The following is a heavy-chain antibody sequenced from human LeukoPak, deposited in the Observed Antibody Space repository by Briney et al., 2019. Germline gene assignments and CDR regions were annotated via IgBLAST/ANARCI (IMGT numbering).Heavy chain of an antibody. V-gene: IGHV3-7*01. Sequence: GGSLRLSCAASGFTFSSYWMSWVRQASGKGLEWVANIKQDGSEKYYVDSVKGRFTISRDNAKNSLYLQMNSLRAEDTAVYYCASNTMVRGVPIDYWGQGTLVTVSS. CDR3: ASNTMVRGVPIDY. J-gene: IGHJ4*02. CDR2: IKQDGSEK. D-gene: IGHD3-10*01. CDR1: GFTFSSYW.